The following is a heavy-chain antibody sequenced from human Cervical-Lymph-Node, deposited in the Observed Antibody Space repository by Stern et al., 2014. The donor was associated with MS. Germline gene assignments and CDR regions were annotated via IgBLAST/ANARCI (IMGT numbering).Heavy chain of an antibody. CDR2: LGWNSEGR. CDR1: GFKFDDFA. V-gene: IGHV3-9*01. Sequence: QLVQSGGGLVQPGRSLRLSCEASGFKFDDFAMHWVRQAPGKGLEWVSGLGWNSEGRGYADSVQGRFTVSRDNAKSSLYLQMNSLTAEDTALYYCAKADDYAAGIDAWGQGTLVVVSS. J-gene: IGHJ5*02. D-gene: IGHD3-16*01. CDR3: AKADDYAAGIDA.